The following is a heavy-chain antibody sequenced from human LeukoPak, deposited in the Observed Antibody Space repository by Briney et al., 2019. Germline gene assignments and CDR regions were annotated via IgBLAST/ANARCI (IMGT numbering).Heavy chain of an antibody. V-gene: IGHV5-51*01. CDR1: GDSFNDYW. CDR3: ARRIAAAGNAFDI. CDR2: IYPGDSNT. Sequence: GESPKISCEGSGDSFNDYWIGWVRQMSGKGLEWMGIIYPGDSNTRYSPSFQGQVTISADKSIYTAYLQWSSLRPSDTGIYYCARRIAAAGNAFDIWGHGTRVSVSP. J-gene: IGHJ3*02. D-gene: IGHD6-13*01.